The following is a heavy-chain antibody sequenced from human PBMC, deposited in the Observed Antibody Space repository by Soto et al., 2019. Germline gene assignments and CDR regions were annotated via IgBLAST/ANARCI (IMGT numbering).Heavy chain of an antibody. J-gene: IGHJ6*03. CDR3: ASSVAGTLDYYYMDV. Sequence: QVQLQESGPGLVKPSGTLSLTCAGSSGSISSSNWWSWVRQPPGTVLEWIGEIYHSGSTNYNPSLKSRVTMSVDKSKSQLSLKLSSVTAADTAVSYCASSVAGTLDYYYMDVCGKGTTVTVSS. D-gene: IGHD6-19*01. CDR2: IYHSGST. V-gene: IGHV4-4*02. CDR1: SGSISSSNW.